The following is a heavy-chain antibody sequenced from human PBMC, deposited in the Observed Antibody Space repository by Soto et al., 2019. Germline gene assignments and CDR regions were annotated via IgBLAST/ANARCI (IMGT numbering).Heavy chain of an antibody. CDR1: GYTLTTYG. CDR2: ISAYNGKN. J-gene: IGHJ4*02. CDR3: ARGPTTSCSRGSCYSHSFDY. D-gene: IGHD2-15*01. Sequence: QVKLVQSGAEVKKPGASMKVSCKASGYTLTTYGISWVRQAPGPGLEWMGWISAYNGKNNYARKFQGRVTMTTDTSTSIAYMELRSLRSDDTAVYYCARGPTTSCSRGSCYSHSFDYWGQGTLVTVSS. V-gene: IGHV1-18*01.